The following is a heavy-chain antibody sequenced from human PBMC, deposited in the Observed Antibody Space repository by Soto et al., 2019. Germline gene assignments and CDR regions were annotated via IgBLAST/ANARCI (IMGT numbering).Heavy chain of an antibody. J-gene: IGHJ3*02. Sequence: PSETLSLTCAVSGGSISSGGYSWSWIRQPPGKGLEWIGYIYHSGSTYYNPSLKSRVTISVDRSKNQFSLKLSSVTAADTAVYYCARSNYYDSSGYYHDAFDICGQGTMVTV. V-gene: IGHV4-30-2*01. CDR3: ARSNYYDSSGYYHDAFDI. CDR1: GGSISSGGYS. CDR2: IYHSGST. D-gene: IGHD3-22*01.